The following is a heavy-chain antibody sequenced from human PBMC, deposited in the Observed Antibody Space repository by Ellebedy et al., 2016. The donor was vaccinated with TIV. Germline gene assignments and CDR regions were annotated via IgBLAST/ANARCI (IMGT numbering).Heavy chain of an antibody. CDR3: LGGDN. D-gene: IGHD3-16*01. CDR1: GFTIRRYA. J-gene: IGHJ4*02. V-gene: IGHV3-23*01. Sequence: GGSLRLXXAVSGFTIRRYAMGWVCQAPGKGLEWVSSISGSDDSTYYVDSVKGRFTISRDDSRNTLYLQMNSLRAEDSAVYYCLGGDNWGQGTLVIVSS. CDR2: ISGSDDST.